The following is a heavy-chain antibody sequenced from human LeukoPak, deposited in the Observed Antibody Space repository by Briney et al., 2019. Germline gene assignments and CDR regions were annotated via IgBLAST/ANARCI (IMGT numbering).Heavy chain of an antibody. V-gene: IGHV3-21*01. CDR1: GFTFSSLA. J-gene: IGHJ4*02. CDR2: ISSNSSYI. Sequence: KPGGSLRLSCVASGFTFSSLAMNWVRQAPGKGLEWVSSISSNSSYIQYADSVKGRFTISRDNARNSLYLQMNNLRAEDTAVYYCASLPWLVRWIYYWGQGTLVTVSS. D-gene: IGHD6-19*01. CDR3: ASLPWLVRWIYY.